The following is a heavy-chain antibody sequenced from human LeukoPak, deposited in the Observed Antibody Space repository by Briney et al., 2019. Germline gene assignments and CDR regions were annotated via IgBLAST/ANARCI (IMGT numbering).Heavy chain of an antibody. J-gene: IGHJ3*02. Sequence: GASVEVSCKASGGTFISYAISWVRQAPGQGLEWMGGIIPIFGTANYAQKFQGRVTITTDESTSTAYMELSSLRSEDTAVYYCAASYCSGGSCYVAFDIWGQGTMVTVSS. CDR1: GGTFISYA. CDR3: AASYCSGGSCYVAFDI. CDR2: IIPIFGTA. D-gene: IGHD2-15*01. V-gene: IGHV1-69*05.